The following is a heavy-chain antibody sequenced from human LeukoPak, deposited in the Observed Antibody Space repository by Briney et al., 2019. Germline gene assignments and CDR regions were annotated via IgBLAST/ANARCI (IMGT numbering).Heavy chain of an antibody. CDR3: ARPELPGWSVLFDF. CDR2: IKEDGSEK. CDR1: GFTFSSNW. D-gene: IGHD2-15*01. Sequence: GGSLRLSCAASGFTFSSNWMSWVRQAPGKGLEWVANIKEDGSEKYYVDSVKGRFTISRDNAKNSLYLQINSLRADDTAVYYCARPELPGWSVLFDFWGQGTLVTVSS. V-gene: IGHV3-7*01. J-gene: IGHJ4*02.